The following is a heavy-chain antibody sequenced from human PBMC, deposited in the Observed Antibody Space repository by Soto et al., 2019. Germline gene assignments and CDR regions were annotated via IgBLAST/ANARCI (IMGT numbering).Heavy chain of an antibody. J-gene: IGHJ2*01. CDR3: ARMSYFYDKWYFDL. CDR1: GASINNNGYY. D-gene: IGHD3-22*01. CDR2: VYYIGTT. Sequence: SETLSLTCTVSGASINNNGYYWSWIRHTPGKGLEWIGYVYYIGTTDYIPSLKSRLSMSIDKSQNQFTLKLNSVTAADTATYYCARMSYFYDKWYFDLWGRGTMVTV. V-gene: IGHV4-30-4*01.